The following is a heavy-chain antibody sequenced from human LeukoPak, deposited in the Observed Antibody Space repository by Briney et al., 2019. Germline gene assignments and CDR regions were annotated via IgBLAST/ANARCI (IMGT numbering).Heavy chain of an antibody. CDR1: GYTFTSYG. D-gene: IGHD6-19*01. J-gene: IGHJ6*03. Sequence: ASVKVSCKASGYTFTSYGISWVRQAPGQGLEWMGWISAYNGNTNYAQKLQGRVTMTTDTSTSTAYMELRSLRSDDTAVYYCARVIRYSSGWYISYYYYMAVWGKGTTVTISS. V-gene: IGHV1-18*01. CDR2: ISAYNGNT. CDR3: ARVIRYSSGWYISYYYYMAV.